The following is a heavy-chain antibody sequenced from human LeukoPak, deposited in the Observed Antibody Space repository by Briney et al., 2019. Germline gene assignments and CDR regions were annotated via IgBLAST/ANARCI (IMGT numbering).Heavy chain of an antibody. CDR1: TFTFSSYG. J-gene: IGHJ4*02. Sequence: GGSLRLSCAASTFTFSSYGMHWVRQAPGKGLEWVAVIWYDGSNKYYADSVKGRFTISRDNSKNTLYLQMNSLRAEDTAVYYCARHGAVAGTADYWGQGTLVTVSS. CDR2: IWYDGSNK. V-gene: IGHV3-33*01. CDR3: ARHGAVAGTADY. D-gene: IGHD6-19*01.